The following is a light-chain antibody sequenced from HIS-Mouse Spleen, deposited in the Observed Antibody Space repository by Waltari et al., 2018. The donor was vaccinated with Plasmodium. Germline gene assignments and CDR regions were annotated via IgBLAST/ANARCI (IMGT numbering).Light chain of an antibody. CDR2: EVS. J-gene: IGLJ2*01. CDR3: SSYAGSNNLV. V-gene: IGLV2-8*01. CDR1: SSDVGGYNY. Sequence: QSALTQPPSASGSPGQSVTISCTGTSSDVGGYNYVYWSQPHPGKAPKLMIYEVSKRPSGVPDRVSGAKSGNTASLTGSGLQAEDEADYYCSSYAGSNNLVFGGGTKLTVL.